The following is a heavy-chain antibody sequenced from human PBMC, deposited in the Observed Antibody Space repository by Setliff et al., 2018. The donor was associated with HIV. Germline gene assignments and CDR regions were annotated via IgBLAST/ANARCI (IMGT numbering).Heavy chain of an antibody. CDR2: IYYDGRT. Sequence: SETLSLTCTVSGGSINKNDYWWGWIRQPPGKGLEWIGSIYYDGRTLYNSSLESRVTISVDTSKSLFSLKLGSVTAADTAVYYCARHAGSRGYYPRPFDYWGQGTLVTVS. J-gene: IGHJ4*02. V-gene: IGHV4-39*01. CDR3: ARHAGSRGYYPRPFDY. CDR1: GGSINKNDYW. D-gene: IGHD3-22*01.